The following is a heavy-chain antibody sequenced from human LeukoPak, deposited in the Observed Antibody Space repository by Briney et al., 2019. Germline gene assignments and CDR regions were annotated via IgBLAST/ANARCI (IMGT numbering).Heavy chain of an antibody. J-gene: IGHJ3*02. CDR3: ARLDSGILRAFDI. CDR2: IYHSGST. V-gene: IGHV4-30-2*01. Sequence: SQTLSLTCAVSGGSISSGGYSWSWIRQPPGKGLEWIGYIYHSGSTYYNPSLKSRVTISVDRFKNQFSLKLSSVTAADTAVYYCARLDSGILRAFDIWGQGTMVTVSS. D-gene: IGHD3-10*01. CDR1: GGSISSGGYS.